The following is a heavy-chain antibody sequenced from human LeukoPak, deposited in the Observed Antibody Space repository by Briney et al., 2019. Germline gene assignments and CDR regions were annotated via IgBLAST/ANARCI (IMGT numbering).Heavy chain of an antibody. D-gene: IGHD7-27*01. CDR3: AGANWAAGVAFDY. CDR1: GYTSTGYY. Sequence: ASVKVSCKASGYTSTGYYIHWVRQAPGQGLEWVGWIKPNNGGTNYAQKFQGRVTMTRDTSISTAYMELSSLTSDDTAVYYCAGANWAAGVAFDYWGQGTLVTVSS. CDR2: IKPNNGGT. J-gene: IGHJ4*02. V-gene: IGHV1-2*02.